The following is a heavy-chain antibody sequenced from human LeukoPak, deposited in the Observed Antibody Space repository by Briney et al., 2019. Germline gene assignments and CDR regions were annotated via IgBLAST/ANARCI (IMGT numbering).Heavy chain of an antibody. CDR1: GFTFSSYS. D-gene: IGHD1-26*01. Sequence: KSGGSLRLSCAASGFTFSSYSMNWVRQAPGKGLEWVSSISSSSSYIYYADSVKGRFTISRDNAKNSLYLQMNSLRAEDTAVYYCARSKWEVPFDYWGQGTLVTVSS. CDR3: ARSKWEVPFDY. J-gene: IGHJ4*02. V-gene: IGHV3-21*01. CDR2: ISSSSSYI.